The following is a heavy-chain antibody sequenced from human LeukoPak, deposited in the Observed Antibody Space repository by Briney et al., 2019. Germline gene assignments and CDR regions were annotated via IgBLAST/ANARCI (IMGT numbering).Heavy chain of an antibody. CDR2: IIPIFGIA. Sequence: SVKVSCKASGSTFSSYAISWVRQAPGQGLEWMGRIIPIFGIANYAQKFQGRVTITADKSTSTAYMELSSLRSEDTAVYYCARFCSGGSCTHAFDIWGQGTMVTVSS. J-gene: IGHJ3*02. CDR3: ARFCSGGSCTHAFDI. D-gene: IGHD2-15*01. CDR1: GSTFSSYA. V-gene: IGHV1-69*04.